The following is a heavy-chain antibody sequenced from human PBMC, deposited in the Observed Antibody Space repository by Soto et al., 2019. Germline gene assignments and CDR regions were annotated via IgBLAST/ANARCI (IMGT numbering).Heavy chain of an antibody. J-gene: IGHJ6*02. CDR2: IIPIFGTA. Sequence: ASVKVSCKASGGTFSSYAISWVRQAPGQGLEWMGGIIPIFGTANYAQKFQGRVTITADESTSTAYMELSSLRSEDTAVYYCARTRQLVMIRLTYYYYYGMDVWGQGTTVTVS. D-gene: IGHD6-13*01. V-gene: IGHV1-69*13. CDR1: GGTFSSYA. CDR3: ARTRQLVMIRLTYYYYYGMDV.